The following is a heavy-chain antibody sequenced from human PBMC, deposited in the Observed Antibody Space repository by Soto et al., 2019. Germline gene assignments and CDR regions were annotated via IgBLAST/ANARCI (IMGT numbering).Heavy chain of an antibody. CDR1: GFTFSSYW. J-gene: IGHJ6*02. CDR3: ARIAASGPGWAA. Sequence: EVQLVESGGGLVQPGGSLRLSCVDSGFTFSSYWMSWVRQAPVKGLEWEGNIKQDGSEEKYVDSVKGRSTISRDNAKNSIYLKMDSLRAEGTGVYYCARIAASGPGWAAWGQGNTVVVS. D-gene: IGHD6-13*01. CDR2: IKQDGSEE. V-gene: IGHV3-7*01.